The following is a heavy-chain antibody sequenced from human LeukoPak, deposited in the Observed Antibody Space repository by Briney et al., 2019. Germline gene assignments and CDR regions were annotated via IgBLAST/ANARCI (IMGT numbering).Heavy chain of an antibody. CDR1: GGSISSSSYY. CDR2: IKQDGSEK. V-gene: IGHV3-7*03. J-gene: IGHJ4*02. D-gene: IGHD2-21*01. Sequence: PSETLSLTCTVSGGSISSSSYYWGWIRQPPGKGLEWVANIKQDGSEKYYVDSVKGRFTISRDNAKNSLYLQMNSLRAEDTAVYYCARAHMWYWGQGTLVTVSS. CDR3: ARAHMWY.